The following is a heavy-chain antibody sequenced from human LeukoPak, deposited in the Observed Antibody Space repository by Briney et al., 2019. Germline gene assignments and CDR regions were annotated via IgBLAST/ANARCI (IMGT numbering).Heavy chain of an antibody. D-gene: IGHD1-14*01. CDR3: VKDRRNPYRPEGPFDP. J-gene: IGHJ5*02. CDR1: GFTFEDYA. CDR2: INWNSAST. Sequence: GGSLRLSCAASGFTFEDYAMHWVRQAPGKGLEWVSGINWNSASTGYADSVKGRFTISRDNVTNSLYLQMNSLRPEDTALYYCVKDRRNPYRPEGPFDPWGQGTLVTVSS. V-gene: IGHV3-9*01.